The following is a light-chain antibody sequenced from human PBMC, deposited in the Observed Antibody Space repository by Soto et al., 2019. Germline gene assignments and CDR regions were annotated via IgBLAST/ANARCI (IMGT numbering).Light chain of an antibody. Sequence: EIVMTQSPATLSVFPGERATLSCRASQSDSSNLAWYQQKPGQGPGLLIYGASTRATGVPATFSGSGSGTEFTLTISSLQSEDFAVYYCQQYNNWPLTFGGGTKVDIK. CDR1: QSDSSN. J-gene: IGKJ4*01. CDR2: GAS. V-gene: IGKV3D-15*01. CDR3: QQYNNWPLT.